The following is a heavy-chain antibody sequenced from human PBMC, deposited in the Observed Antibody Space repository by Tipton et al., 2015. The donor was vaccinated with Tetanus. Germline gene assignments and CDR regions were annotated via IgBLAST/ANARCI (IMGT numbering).Heavy chain of an antibody. J-gene: IGHJ4*02. D-gene: IGHD1-7*01. CDR3: ARGGGDNWNFWPD. Sequence: GLVKPSETLTLTCTVSGDPMNDFYWSWIRQPPGKGLEWIGHIFYSGNTDYNPSLKSRVTISVDTSRKQFSLRLSSITAADTAIYYCARGGGDNWNFWPDWGQGTLVTVFS. V-gene: IGHV4-59*01. CDR1: GDPMNDFY. CDR2: IFYSGNT.